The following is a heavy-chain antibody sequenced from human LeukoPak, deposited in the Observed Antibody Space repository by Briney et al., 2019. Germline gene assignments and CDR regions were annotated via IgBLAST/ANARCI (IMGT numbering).Heavy chain of an antibody. D-gene: IGHD3-16*02. J-gene: IGHJ4*02. CDR3: AKNRGFRGVIVVPPLDF. CDR1: GFPFSSYP. CDR2: ISSSAGNT. V-gene: IGHV3-23*01. Sequence: GGSLTLSCAASGFPFSSYPMSWVRQAPGKGLEWVSSISSSAGNTYYADSVKGRFTISRDYSKNTLYLQMNSLRAEDTAIYCCAKNRGFRGVIVVPPLDFWGQGTLVTVSS.